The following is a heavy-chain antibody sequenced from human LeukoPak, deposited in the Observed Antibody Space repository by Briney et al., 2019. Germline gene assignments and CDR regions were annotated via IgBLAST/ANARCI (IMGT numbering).Heavy chain of an antibody. Sequence: PSETLSLTCAVYGGSFSGYYWSWIRQPPGKGLEWIGEINHSGSINYNPSLKSRVTISVDTSKNQFSLKLSSVAAADTAVYYCARVWGFRVYWGQRTLVTVSS. J-gene: IGHJ4*02. CDR3: ARVWGFRVY. CDR1: GGSFSGYY. D-gene: IGHD7-27*01. CDR2: INHSGSI. V-gene: IGHV4-34*01.